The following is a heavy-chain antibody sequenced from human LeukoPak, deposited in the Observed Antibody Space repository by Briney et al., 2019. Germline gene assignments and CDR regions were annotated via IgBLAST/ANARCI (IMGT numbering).Heavy chain of an antibody. CDR3: ARALISSSWFDY. J-gene: IGHJ4*02. V-gene: IGHV3-21*01. CDR1: GFTFNKYT. CDR2: ISSSSSYI. D-gene: IGHD6-13*01. Sequence: GGSLRLSCAASGFTFNKYTMNWVRQAPGKGLEWVSSISSSSSYIYYADSVKGRFTISRDNAKNSLYLQMNSLRAEDTAVYYCARALISSSWFDYWGQGTLVTVSS.